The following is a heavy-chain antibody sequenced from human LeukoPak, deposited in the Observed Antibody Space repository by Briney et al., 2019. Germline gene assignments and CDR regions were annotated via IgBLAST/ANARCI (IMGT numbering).Heavy chain of an antibody. V-gene: IGHV4-34*01. CDR3: ASEKWSMNY. D-gene: IGHD2-15*01. Sequence: PSETLPLTCPFYHGSFSGYYWTWFRQPPGNALEWTGEINHSGSTHYDPSLKSRVTISVDTSKNQFSLTMSSVTAADTAVYYCASEKWSMNYWGQGILLTVSS. CDR2: INHSGST. J-gene: IGHJ4*02. CDR1: HGSFSGYY.